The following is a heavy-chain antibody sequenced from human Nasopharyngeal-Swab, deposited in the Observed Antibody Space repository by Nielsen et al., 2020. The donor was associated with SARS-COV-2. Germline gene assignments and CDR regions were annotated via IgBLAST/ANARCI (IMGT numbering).Heavy chain of an antibody. J-gene: IGHJ4*02. CDR3: LRGDRRDY. D-gene: IGHD3-22*01. V-gene: IGHV3-33*01. Sequence: GESLKISCAASGFTFSNYGMHWVRQAPGKGLEWVTVIWFDGSKKYYADSVKGRFTVSRDNSKNTLYPQMSSLRAEDTAVYYCLRGDRRDYWGPGTLVSVSS. CDR1: GFTFSNYG. CDR2: IWFDGSKK.